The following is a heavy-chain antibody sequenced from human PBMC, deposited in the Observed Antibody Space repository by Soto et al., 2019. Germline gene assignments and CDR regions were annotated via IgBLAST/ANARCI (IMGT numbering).Heavy chain of an antibody. D-gene: IGHD6-19*01. J-gene: IGHJ4*02. V-gene: IGHV3-9*01. CDR2: ISWNSDSI. CDR3: VKDMRVAGLYYFDY. Sequence: DVQLVESGGGLVQPGWSLRLSCAASGFTFDDYAMHWVRQVPGKGLEWVSGISWNSDSIGYADSVKGRFTISRDNAKNAMYLQMDSLRAEDTAFCFCVKDMRVAGLYYFDYWGQGTLVTVSS. CDR1: GFTFDDYA.